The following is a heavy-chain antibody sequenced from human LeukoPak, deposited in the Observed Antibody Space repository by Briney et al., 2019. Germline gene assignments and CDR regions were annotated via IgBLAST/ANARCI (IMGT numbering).Heavy chain of an antibody. CDR1: GFTFSSYA. CDR2: ISYDGSNK. CDR3: AKSTTRYDSSGYFDY. V-gene: IGHV3-30-3*02. D-gene: IGHD3-22*01. J-gene: IGHJ4*02. Sequence: GGTLTLSCAASGFTFSSYAMHWGCQAPGPGLDRVAVISYDGSNKYYADSVQGRFTISRDNSKNTLYLQMNSLRAEDTAVYYCAKSTTRYDSSGYFDYWGQGTLVTVSS.